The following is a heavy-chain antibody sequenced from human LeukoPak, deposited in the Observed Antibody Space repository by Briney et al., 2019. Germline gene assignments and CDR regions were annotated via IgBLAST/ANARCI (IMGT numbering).Heavy chain of an antibody. Sequence: GASVKVSCKASGYTLTSCAMHWVRQAPGQRLEWMGWINAGNGNTKYSQKFQGRVTITRDTSASTAYMELSSLRSEDTAVYYCAAGTVAGTVWFDPWGQGTLVTVSS. J-gene: IGHJ5*02. D-gene: IGHD6-19*01. CDR1: GYTLTSCA. CDR2: INAGNGNT. CDR3: AAGTVAGTVWFDP. V-gene: IGHV1-3*01.